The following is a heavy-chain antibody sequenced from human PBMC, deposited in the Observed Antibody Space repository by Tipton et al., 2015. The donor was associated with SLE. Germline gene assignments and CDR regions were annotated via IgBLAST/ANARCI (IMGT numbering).Heavy chain of an antibody. V-gene: IGHV3-30*02. J-gene: IGHJ4*02. CDR2: IRYDGSNK. D-gene: IGHD6-19*01. CDR1: GFSFRSYG. CDR3: AKDFGGYGWYVDPRAFDY. Sequence: GSLRLSCAASGFSFRSYGMHWVRQAPGKGLDWVAFIRYDGSNKYYADSVKGRFTVSRDNSMNTFYLQMNSLRAEDTAKYYCAKDFGGYGWYVDPRAFDYWGQGTLVIVSS.